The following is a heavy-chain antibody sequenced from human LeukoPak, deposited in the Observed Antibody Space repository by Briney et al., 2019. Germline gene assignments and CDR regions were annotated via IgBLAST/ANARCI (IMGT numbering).Heavy chain of an antibody. CDR1: GGSISGGGYS. J-gene: IGHJ5*02. CDR3: AREVGYSNYHWFDP. V-gene: IGHV4-30-2*01. CDR2: IYHSGST. Sequence: SETLSLTCAVSGGSISGGGYSWSWIRQPPGKGLEWIGYIYHSGSTYYNPSLKSRVTISVDRSKNQFSLKLSSVTAADTAVYYCAREVGYSNYHWFDPWGQGTLVTVSS. D-gene: IGHD4-11*01.